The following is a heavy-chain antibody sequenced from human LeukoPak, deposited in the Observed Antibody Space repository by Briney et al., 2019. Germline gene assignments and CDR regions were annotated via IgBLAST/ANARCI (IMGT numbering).Heavy chain of an antibody. CDR2: IYYSGST. CDR1: GGSISSSSYY. J-gene: IGHJ4*02. CDR3: ARYRNGDSDISLDY. Sequence: DPSETLSLTCTVSGGSISSSSYYWGWIRQPPGKGLEWIGSIYYSGSTYYNPSLKSRVTISVDTSKNQFSLKLSSVTAADTAVYYCARYRNGDSDISLDYWGQGTLVTVSS. D-gene: IGHD4-17*01. V-gene: IGHV4-39*01.